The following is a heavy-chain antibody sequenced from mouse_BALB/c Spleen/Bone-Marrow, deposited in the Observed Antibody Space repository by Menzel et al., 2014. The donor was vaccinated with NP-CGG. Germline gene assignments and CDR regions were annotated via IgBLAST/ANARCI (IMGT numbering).Heavy chain of an antibody. J-gene: IGHJ3*01. V-gene: IGHV5-9-2*01. D-gene: IGHD2-4*01. CDR1: GFTFSNYG. CDR3: ARHAYYDQTEVSFIY. Sequence: EVKLMESGGGLVKSGGSLKLSCAASGFTFSNYGMSWVRQTPEKRLEWVATISGGGSYTFYSDSVKGRFTISRDNAKNNLYPQLSGLRSEDTAVYYCARHAYYDQTEVSFIYWGQGTLVTVSA. CDR2: ISGGGSYT.